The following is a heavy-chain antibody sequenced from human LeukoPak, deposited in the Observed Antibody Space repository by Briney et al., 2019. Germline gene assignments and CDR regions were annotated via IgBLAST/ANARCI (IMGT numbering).Heavy chain of an antibody. D-gene: IGHD3-22*01. J-gene: IGHJ4*02. CDR3: AGASKYYYDGSGYPLDY. CDR2: ISSSSSSI. Sequence: GSLRLSCAASRFTFSSYSMIWVRQAPGKGLEWVSSISSSSSSIYYADSVKGRFTISRDNAKNSLYLQMNSLRAEDTAVYYCAGASKYYYDGSGYPLDYWGQGTLVTVSS. CDR1: RFTFSSYS. V-gene: IGHV3-21*01.